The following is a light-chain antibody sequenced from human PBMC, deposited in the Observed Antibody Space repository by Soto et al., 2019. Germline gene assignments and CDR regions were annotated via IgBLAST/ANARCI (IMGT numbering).Light chain of an antibody. CDR1: SSDVGSYNL. CDR2: EVS. V-gene: IGLV2-23*02. CDR3: CSYAGSSTV. Sequence: QSALTQPASVSGSPGQSITISCTGTSSDVGSYNLVSWYQQHPGKAPKLMIYEVSKRPSGVSNRFSGSKSGITASLTISGLQAEDEADYYCCSYAGSSTVFGGGTKLTVL. J-gene: IGLJ2*01.